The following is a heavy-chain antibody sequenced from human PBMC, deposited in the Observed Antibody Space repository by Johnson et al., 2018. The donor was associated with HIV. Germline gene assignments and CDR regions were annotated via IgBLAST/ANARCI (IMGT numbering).Heavy chain of an antibody. J-gene: IGHJ3*02. CDR1: GFTFDYYG. V-gene: IGHV3-20*04. Sequence: VQLVESGGGVVRPGGSLRLSCAASGFTFDYYGMSWVRQAPGKGLEWVSGINWNGGSTYYADSVKGRFTISRDNSKNTLYLQMNSLRAEDMAVYYCASWNIAARPVGAFDIWGQGTMVTVSS. CDR2: INWNGGST. CDR3: ASWNIAARPVGAFDI. D-gene: IGHD6-6*01.